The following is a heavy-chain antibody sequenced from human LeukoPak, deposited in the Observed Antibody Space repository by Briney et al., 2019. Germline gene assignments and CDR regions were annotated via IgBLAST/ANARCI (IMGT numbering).Heavy chain of an antibody. CDR1: GGTFSSYA. CDR3: ARGEWGSGSHYYYMDV. D-gene: IGHD3-10*01. CDR2: IIPIFGTA. Sequence: SVKVSCKASGGTFSSYAISWVRQAPGQGLEWMGGIIPIFGTANYAQKFQGRVTITSDESTSTAYVELSSLRSEDTAVYYCARGEWGSGSHYYYMDVWGKGTTVTISS. J-gene: IGHJ6*03. V-gene: IGHV1-69*13.